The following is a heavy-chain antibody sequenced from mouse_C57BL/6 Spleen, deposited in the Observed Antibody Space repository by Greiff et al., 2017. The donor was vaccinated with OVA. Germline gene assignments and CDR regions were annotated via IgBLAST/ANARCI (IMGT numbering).Heavy chain of an antibody. CDR2: IRRKSSNYAT. D-gene: IGHD2-3*01. V-gene: IGHV10-3*01. CDR1: GFTFNTYA. Sequence: GGGLVQPKGSLKLSCAASGFTFNTYAMHWVRQAPGKGLEWVARIRRKSSNYATYYADSVKDRFTISRDDSQSMLYLQMNNLKTEDTAMYYGVRDEDGYYAWFAYWGQGTLVTVSA. J-gene: IGHJ3*01. CDR3: VRDEDGYYAWFAY.